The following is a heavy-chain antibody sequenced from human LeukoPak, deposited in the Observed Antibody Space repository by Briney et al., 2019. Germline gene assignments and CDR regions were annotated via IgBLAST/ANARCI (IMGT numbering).Heavy chain of an antibody. V-gene: IGHV2-5*01. CDR1: GFSLSTSGVG. D-gene: IGHD3-22*01. J-gene: IGHJ4*02. Sequence: SGPTLVKPTQTLTLTYTFSGFSLSTSGVGVGWIRQPPGKALEWLALIYWNDDTRYSPSLKSRLTITKDTSKSQVVLTMTNMDPVDTATYYCAHSIFDYDSSGYWGPYFDYWGQGTLVTVSS. CDR2: IYWNDDT. CDR3: AHSIFDYDSSGYWGPYFDY.